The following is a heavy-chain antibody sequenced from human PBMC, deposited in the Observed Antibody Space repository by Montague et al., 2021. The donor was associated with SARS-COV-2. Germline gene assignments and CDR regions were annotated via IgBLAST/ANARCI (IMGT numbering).Heavy chain of an antibody. CDR3: ARDVRYYYDQ. Sequence: SETLSLTCSVSGGSMSSYHWVWIRQPPGKGLEWIGYVSYRGSTNYNLSLTSRVTISLDTSKNRFSLRVTSVTAAATAVSYCARDVRYYYDQWGQGILVAVSS. CDR2: VSYRGST. D-gene: IGHD3-10*01. CDR1: GGSMSSYH. V-gene: IGHV4-59*01. J-gene: IGHJ4*02.